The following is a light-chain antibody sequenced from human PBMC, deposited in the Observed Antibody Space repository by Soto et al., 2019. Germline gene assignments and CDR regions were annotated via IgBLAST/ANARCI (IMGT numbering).Light chain of an antibody. J-gene: IGLJ1*01. Sequence: QSALTQPASVSGSPGQSIAISCTGTSSNVGGYNYVSWYQQYPGKAPKLMIYEVSSRPSGVSDRFSGSKSGNTASLTISGLRAEDEADYYCDSYTSSGTLVFGTGTKLTVL. CDR1: SSNVGGYNY. CDR2: EVS. V-gene: IGLV2-14*01. CDR3: DSYTSSGTLV.